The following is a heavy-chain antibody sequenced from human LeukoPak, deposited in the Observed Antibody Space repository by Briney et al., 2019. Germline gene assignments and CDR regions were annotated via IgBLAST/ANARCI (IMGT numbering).Heavy chain of an antibody. CDR1: GHTFTGYY. J-gene: IGHJ4*02. CDR3: ARVPEAIAAAGTGGDY. D-gene: IGHD6-13*01. Sequence: ASVKVSCKASGHTFTGYYMHWVRQAPGQGLEWMGWINPNSGGTNYAQKFQGRVTMTRDTSISTAYMELSRLRSDDTAVYYCARVPEAIAAAGTGGDYWGQGTLVTVSS. CDR2: INPNSGGT. V-gene: IGHV1-2*02.